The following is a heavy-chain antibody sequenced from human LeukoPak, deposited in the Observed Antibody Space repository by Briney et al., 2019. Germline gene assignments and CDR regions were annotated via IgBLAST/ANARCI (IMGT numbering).Heavy chain of an antibody. CDR3: ARDLGIAAAGTFDY. Sequence: ASVKVSCKAPGYTFTSYAMHWVRQAPGQRLEWMGWINAGNGNTKYSQKFQGRVTITRDTSASTAYMELSSLRSEDTAVYYCARDLGIAAAGTFDYWGQGTLVTVSS. J-gene: IGHJ4*02. V-gene: IGHV1-3*01. D-gene: IGHD6-13*01. CDR1: GYTFTSYA. CDR2: INAGNGNT.